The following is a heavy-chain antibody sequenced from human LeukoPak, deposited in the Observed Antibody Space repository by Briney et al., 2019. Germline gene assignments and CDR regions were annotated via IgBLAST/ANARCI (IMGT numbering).Heavy chain of an antibody. V-gene: IGHV4-30-2*01. CDR1: GGSISSGGYY. Sequence: ASQTLSLTCTVSGGSISSGGYYWSWIRQPPGKGLEWIGYIYHSGSTYYNPSLKSRVTISVDRSKNQFSLKLSSVTAADTAVYYCARDTQYNWFDPWGQGTLVTVSS. CDR2: IYHSGST. J-gene: IGHJ5*02. CDR3: ARDTQYNWFDP.